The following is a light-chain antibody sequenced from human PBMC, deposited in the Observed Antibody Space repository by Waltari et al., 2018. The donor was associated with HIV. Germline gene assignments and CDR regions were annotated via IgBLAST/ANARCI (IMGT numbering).Light chain of an antibody. J-gene: IGLJ2*01. CDR3: AAWDDSLSGVI. Sequence: QSVLTQPPSASGTPGQRVTISCSGSSSNIGRNYVYWYQQLPGTAPNLLIYRNNQRPAGVPDRFSGSKSGTSASLAISGLRSDDEGDYYCAAWDDSLSGVIFGGGTKLTVL. CDR2: RNN. V-gene: IGLV1-47*01. CDR1: SSNIGRNY.